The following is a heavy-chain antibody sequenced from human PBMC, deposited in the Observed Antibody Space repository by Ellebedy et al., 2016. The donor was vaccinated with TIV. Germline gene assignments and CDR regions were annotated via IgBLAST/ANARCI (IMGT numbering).Heavy chain of an antibody. V-gene: IGHV1-69*06. Sequence: SVKVSCXASGGTFSSYAISWVRQAPGQGLEWMGGIIPIFGTANYAQKFQGRVTITADKSTSTAYMELSSLRSEDTAVYYCARGPPITIFGVVLYGMDVWGQGTTVTVSS. CDR3: ARGPPITIFGVVLYGMDV. CDR1: GGTFSSYA. CDR2: IIPIFGTA. D-gene: IGHD3-3*01. J-gene: IGHJ6*02.